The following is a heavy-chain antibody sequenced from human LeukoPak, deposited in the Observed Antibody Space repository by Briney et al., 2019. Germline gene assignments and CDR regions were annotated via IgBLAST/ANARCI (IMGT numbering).Heavy chain of an antibody. J-gene: IGHJ3*02. Sequence: ASVKVSCKASGYTFTSYDINWVRQATGQGLEWMGWMNPNSGNTGYAQKFQGRVTMTRNTSISTAYMELSSLRSEDTAVYYCARGLRSQRQLVPRDAFDIWGQGTMVTVSS. CDR1: GYTFTSYD. CDR3: ARGLRSQRQLVPRDAFDI. V-gene: IGHV1-8*01. D-gene: IGHD6-6*01. CDR2: MNPNSGNT.